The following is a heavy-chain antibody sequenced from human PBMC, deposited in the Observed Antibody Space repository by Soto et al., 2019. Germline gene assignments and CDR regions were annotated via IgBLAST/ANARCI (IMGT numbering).Heavy chain of an antibody. CDR1: GFAFSSHP. CDR3: ARRAFGSSRSFDI. CDR2: ISDSGGLT. Sequence: GGSLRLSCAASGFAFSSHPMSGVRQAPERGLEWVSGISDSGGLTYNADSVKGRFTISRDNSKNTLYLQMNSLRAEDTALYYCARRAFGSSRSFDIWGQGTMVTVSS. D-gene: IGHD6-6*01. V-gene: IGHV3-23*01. J-gene: IGHJ3*02.